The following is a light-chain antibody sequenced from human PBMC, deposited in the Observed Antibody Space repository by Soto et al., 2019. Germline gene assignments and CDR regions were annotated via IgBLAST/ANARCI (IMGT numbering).Light chain of an antibody. CDR3: QQRSNWPRLT. CDR1: QSVSSY. Sequence: EIVLTQSPATLSLSPGERATLSCRASQSVSSYLAWYQQKPGQAPRLLIYDASTRATGIPARFSGSGSGTDFTLTISSLEPEDFAVYYCQQRSNWPRLTFGGGTKVEI. CDR2: DAS. V-gene: IGKV3-11*01. J-gene: IGKJ4*01.